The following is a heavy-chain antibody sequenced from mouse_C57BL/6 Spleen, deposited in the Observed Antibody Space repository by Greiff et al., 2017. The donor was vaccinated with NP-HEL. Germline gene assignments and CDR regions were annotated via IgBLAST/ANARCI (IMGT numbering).Heavy chain of an antibody. CDR2: SRNKANDYTT. Sequence: EVHLVESGGGLVQSGRSLRLSCATSGFTFSDFYMEWVRQAPGKGLEWIAASRNKANDYTTEYSASVKGRFIVSRDTSQSILYLQMNALRAEDTAIYYCARGSVAYWYFDVWGTGTTVTVSS. D-gene: IGHD1-1*01. V-gene: IGHV7-1*01. CDR3: ARGSVAYWYFDV. CDR1: GFTFSDFY. J-gene: IGHJ1*03.